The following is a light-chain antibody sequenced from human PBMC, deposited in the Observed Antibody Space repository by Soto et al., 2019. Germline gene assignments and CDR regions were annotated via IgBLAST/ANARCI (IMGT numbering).Light chain of an antibody. CDR1: QSVSSN. CDR2: GAS. V-gene: IGKV3-15*01. CDR3: QQYNNWPRT. Sequence: EIVMTQSPATLSVSPGERATLSCRASQSVSSNLAWYQQKPGQAPRLLIYGASTRATGIPARFRGSGSGTEFTLTISSLQSEDFAAYYCQQYNNWPRTFGQGTKVDIK. J-gene: IGKJ1*01.